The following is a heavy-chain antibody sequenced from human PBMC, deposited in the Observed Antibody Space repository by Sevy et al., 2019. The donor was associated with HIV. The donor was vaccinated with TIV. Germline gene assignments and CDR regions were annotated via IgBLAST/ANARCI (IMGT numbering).Heavy chain of an antibody. Sequence: GGSLRLSCVASAFTFSTYGMHWVRQAPGKGLEWVSVISFDGSHKYYADSVKGRCTVSRDNSKNTLNVQMNSLRAEDTAVYYCARDLRPHLLYSDFWSGYSGMDVWGQGTTVTVSS. J-gene: IGHJ6*02. CDR2: ISFDGSHK. D-gene: IGHD3-3*01. V-gene: IGHV3-30*03. CDR1: AFTFSTYG. CDR3: ARDLRPHLLYSDFWSGYSGMDV.